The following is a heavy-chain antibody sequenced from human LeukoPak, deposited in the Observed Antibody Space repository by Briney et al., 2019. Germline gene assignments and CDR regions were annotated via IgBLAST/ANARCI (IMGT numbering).Heavy chain of an antibody. Sequence: PGGSLRLSCAASGFTFSSYEMNWVRQAPGKGLEWVSYISSSGSTIYYADSVKGRFTISRDNAKNSLYLQMNSLRAEDTAVYYCARDLLSPVSSMVRGVISGLGMDVWGQGTTVTVSS. J-gene: IGHJ6*02. CDR1: GFTFSSYE. CDR2: ISSSGSTI. D-gene: IGHD3-10*01. CDR3: ARDLLSPVSSMVRGVISGLGMDV. V-gene: IGHV3-48*03.